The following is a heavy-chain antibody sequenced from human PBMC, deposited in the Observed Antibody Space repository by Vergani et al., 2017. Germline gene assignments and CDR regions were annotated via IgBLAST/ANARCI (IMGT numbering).Heavy chain of an antibody. Sequence: EVQLEQSGAAVKKPGESLEISCKGSGYSFSRNWIAWVRERPGQGLEWMGMIYPGDSDTRYSPSFQGQVTISADKSISTAYLQWSSLKASDTAMYYCARGFYGSGSWPLGAFDIWGQGTMVTVSS. CDR1: GYSFSRNW. CDR2: IYPGDSDT. D-gene: IGHD3-10*01. CDR3: ARGFYGSGSWPLGAFDI. J-gene: IGHJ3*02. V-gene: IGHV5-51*03.